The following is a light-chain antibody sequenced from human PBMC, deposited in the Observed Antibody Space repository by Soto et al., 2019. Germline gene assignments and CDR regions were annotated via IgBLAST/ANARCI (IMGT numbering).Light chain of an antibody. Sequence: DIQMTQSPSTLSASVGDRVTITCRASQSISSWLAWYQQKPGKAPKLLIYKASSLESGVPSRFSGSGSGTEFTRTIISLQPDDFATYYCQQYNSYSGCTFGPGTKVDIK. CDR3: QQYNSYSGCT. CDR1: QSISSW. V-gene: IGKV1-5*03. CDR2: KAS. J-gene: IGKJ3*01.